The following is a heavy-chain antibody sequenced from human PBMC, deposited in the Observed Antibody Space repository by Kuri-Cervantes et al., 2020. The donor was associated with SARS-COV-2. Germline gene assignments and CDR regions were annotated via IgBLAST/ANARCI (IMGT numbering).Heavy chain of an antibody. CDR1: GGSVNSGSYY. Sequence: SETLSLTCTVSGGSVNSGSYYWSWIRQPPGKGLEWIGDIFYSGRTNYNPSLKSRITMSVDTSKDQFSLKFTSVTAADTAVYYCARTQSGTLFGVVATFDSWGQRILVTVSS. CDR3: ARTQSGTLFGVVATFDS. J-gene: IGHJ4*02. V-gene: IGHV4-61*01. D-gene: IGHD3-3*01. CDR2: IFYSGRT.